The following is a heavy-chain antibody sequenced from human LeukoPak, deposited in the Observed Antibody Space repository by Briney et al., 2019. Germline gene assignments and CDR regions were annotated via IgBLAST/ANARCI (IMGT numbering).Heavy chain of an antibody. V-gene: IGHV3-7*04. CDR3: ARGYCGGDCFSAPEY. J-gene: IGHJ4*02. Sequence: PGGSLRLSCGASGFTFSNYWMTWVRQAPGKGLEWVANIKPDGSEKFYVDSVKGRFIISRDNAKNSLYLQMNGLRAEDTGLYYCARGYCGGDCFSAPEYWGQGILVTVSS. D-gene: IGHD2-21*02. CDR1: GFTFSNYW. CDR2: IKPDGSEK.